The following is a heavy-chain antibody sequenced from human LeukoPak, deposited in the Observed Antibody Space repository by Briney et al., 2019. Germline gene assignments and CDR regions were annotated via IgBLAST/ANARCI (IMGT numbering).Heavy chain of an antibody. CDR1: GGSISSYY. D-gene: IGHD3-10*01. CDR3: ARGSDRGYYYYYGMDV. J-gene: IGHJ6*04. CDR2: IYYSGST. Sequence: SETLSLTCTVSGGSISSYYWLWIRKPPGKGLEWIGYIYYSGSTNYNPSLKSRVTISVDTSKNQFSLKLSSVTAADTAVYYCARGSDRGYYYYYGMDVWGKGTTVTVSS. V-gene: IGHV4-59*01.